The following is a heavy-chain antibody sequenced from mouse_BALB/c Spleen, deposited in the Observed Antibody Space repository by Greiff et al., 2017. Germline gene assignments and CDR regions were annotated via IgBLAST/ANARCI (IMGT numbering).Heavy chain of an antibody. CDR3: VRHGYWYFDV. CDR1: GFTFNTYA. CDR2: IRSNSNNYAT. Sequence: EVQLVESGGGLVQPKGSLKLSCAASGFTFNTYAMNWVRQAPGKGLEWVARIRSNSNNYATYYADSVKDRFTISRDDSQSMLHLQMNNLKTEDTAMYDCVRHGYWYFDVWGAGTAVTVSS. V-gene: IGHV10-1*02. J-gene: IGHJ1*01.